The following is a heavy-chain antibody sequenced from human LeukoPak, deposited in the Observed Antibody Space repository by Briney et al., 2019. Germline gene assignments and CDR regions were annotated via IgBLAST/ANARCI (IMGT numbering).Heavy chain of an antibody. CDR1: GDSVNSDSYG. CDR3: ARSGSAYDYPFDY. CDR2: IYDNGGT. V-gene: IGHV4-61*01. Sequence: SECLSLTWTVSGDSVNSDSYGWGWIRQPAWNGLEWIGYIYDNGGTNYNHSLKSRVTISIDTSKNKFSLTLRPVAAPDTAVYYCARSGSAYDYPFDYWGQGNLVTVSS. D-gene: IGHD5-12*01. J-gene: IGHJ4*02.